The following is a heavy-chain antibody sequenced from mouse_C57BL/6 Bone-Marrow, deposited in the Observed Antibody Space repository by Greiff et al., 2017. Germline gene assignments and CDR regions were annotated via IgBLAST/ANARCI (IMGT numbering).Heavy chain of an antibody. CDR2: INPGSGGT. CDR3: ARRGGRGAMDY. CDR1: GYAFTNYL. Sequence: QVQLQQSGAELVRPGTSVKVSCKASGYAFTNYLIEWVKQRPGQGLEWIGVINPGSGGTNYNEKFKGKATLTADKSSSTAYMQLSSLTSEDSAVHFCARRGGRGAMDYWGQGTSVTVSS. J-gene: IGHJ4*01. D-gene: IGHD1-1*01. V-gene: IGHV1-54*01.